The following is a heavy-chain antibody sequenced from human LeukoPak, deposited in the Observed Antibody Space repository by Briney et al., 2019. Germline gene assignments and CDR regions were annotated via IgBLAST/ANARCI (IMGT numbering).Heavy chain of an antibody. J-gene: IGHJ6*03. CDR3: ARRAAAMRDYYYYMDV. V-gene: IGHV3-7*01. Sequence: GGSLRLSCAASGFTFSSYWMSWVRQAPGKGPEWVANIKQDGSEKYYVDPVKGRFTISRDNAKNSLYLQMNSLRAEDTAVYYCARRAAAMRDYYYYMDVWGKGTTVTVSS. CDR1: GFTFSSYW. D-gene: IGHD2-2*01. CDR2: IKQDGSEK.